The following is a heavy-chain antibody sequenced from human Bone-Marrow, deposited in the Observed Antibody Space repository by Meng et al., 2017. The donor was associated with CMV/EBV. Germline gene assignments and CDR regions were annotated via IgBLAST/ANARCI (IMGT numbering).Heavy chain of an antibody. CDR1: SGFTLSGYA. V-gene: IGHV3-30*04. J-gene: IGHJ6*02. CDR3: ARDVTTLGYSGMDV. CDR2: ISYDGSTE. Sequence: GGSLRPSCVASSGFTLSGYAMPWVRQAPGKGLEWLAVISYDGSTEYHADAVRGRFSLSRDNSKNTLYVNMNSLRPEDTAIYYCARDVTTLGYSGMDVWGQGTTVTVSS. D-gene: IGHD4-23*01.